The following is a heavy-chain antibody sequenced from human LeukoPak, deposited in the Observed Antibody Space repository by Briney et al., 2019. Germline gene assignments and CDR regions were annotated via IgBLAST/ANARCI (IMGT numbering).Heavy chain of an antibody. Sequence: SVKVSCKASGGTFSSYAISWVRQAPGQGLEWMGGIIPIFGTANYAQKFQGRVTITADKSTSTAYMELSSLRSEDTAVYYCARDNSYYDSSGYSNWFDPWGQGTLVTVSS. CDR1: GGTFSSYA. CDR2: IIPIFGTA. V-gene: IGHV1-69*06. D-gene: IGHD3-22*01. CDR3: ARDNSYYDSSGYSNWFDP. J-gene: IGHJ5*02.